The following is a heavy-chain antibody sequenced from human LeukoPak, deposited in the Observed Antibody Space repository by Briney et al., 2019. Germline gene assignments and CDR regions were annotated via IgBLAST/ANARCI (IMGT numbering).Heavy chain of an antibody. CDR2: VSAYNGKT. D-gene: IGHD3-10*01. CDR3: GRENFDSGTYYCDY. V-gene: IGHV1-18*01. CDR1: GFTFPKYG. J-gene: IGHJ4*02. Sequence: ASVKVSCKASGFTFPKYGITWVRQAPGQGREWVGWVSAYNGKTKYEQKFQGRVSMTTDTSTDTAYMELGSLRSDDTAVYYCGRENFDSGTYYCDYWGQGTLVTVSS.